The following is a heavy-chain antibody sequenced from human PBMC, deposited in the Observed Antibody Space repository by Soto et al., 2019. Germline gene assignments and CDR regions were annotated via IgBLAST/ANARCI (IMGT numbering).Heavy chain of an antibody. CDR2: IYHSGST. CDR3: ARVYSNYVNNWFDP. Sequence: SETLSLTCAVSGGSISSSNWWSWVRQPPGKGLEWIGEIYHSGSTNYNPSLKSRVTISVDKSKNQFSLKLSSVTAADTAVYYCARVYSNYVNNWFDPWGQGTLVTVSS. J-gene: IGHJ5*02. CDR1: GGSISSSNW. D-gene: IGHD4-4*01. V-gene: IGHV4-4*02.